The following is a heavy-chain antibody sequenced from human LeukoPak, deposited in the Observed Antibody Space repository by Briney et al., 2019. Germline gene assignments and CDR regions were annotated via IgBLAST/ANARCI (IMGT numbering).Heavy chain of an antibody. Sequence: SETLSLTGTVSGGSISNSGYCWGWIRQPPGKGLEWIGALYYRGSTYYNPSLESRLTISADTSKNQFSLKLSSVTAADTAVYYCARHRGNSAYSAFDIWGQGTMVTVSS. CDR2: LYYRGST. D-gene: IGHD5-12*01. CDR1: GGSISNSGYC. V-gene: IGHV4-39*01. J-gene: IGHJ3*02. CDR3: ARHRGNSAYSAFDI.